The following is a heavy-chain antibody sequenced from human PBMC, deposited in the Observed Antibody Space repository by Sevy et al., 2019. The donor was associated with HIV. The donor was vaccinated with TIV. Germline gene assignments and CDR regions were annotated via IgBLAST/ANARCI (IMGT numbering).Heavy chain of an antibody. CDR2: IYYNGHI. Sequence: SETLSLTCTVSGGTITSLYWNWIRQPPGKGLEWIANIYYNGHINYNPSLKSRVTLSLDTSKNQYSLRLSAVTAADTAMYYCAGENAWGRGYSWGQGTLVTVSS. V-gene: IGHV4-59*08. D-gene: IGHD1-26*01. CDR1: GGTITSLY. J-gene: IGHJ4*02. CDR3: AGENAWGRGYS.